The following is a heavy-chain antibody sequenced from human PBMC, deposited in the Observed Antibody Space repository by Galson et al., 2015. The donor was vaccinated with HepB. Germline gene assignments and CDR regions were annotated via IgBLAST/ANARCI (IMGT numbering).Heavy chain of an antibody. CDR3: AKTTSIVGAAGGYFDY. V-gene: IGHV3-33*06. CDR1: GFTFSSYG. J-gene: IGHJ4*02. CDR2: IWYDGSNK. Sequence: SLRLSCAASGFTFSSYGMHWVRQAPGKGLEWVAVIWYDGSNKYYADSVKGRFTISRDNSKNTLYLQMNSLRAEDTAVYYCAKTTSIVGAAGGYFDYWGQGTPVTVSS. D-gene: IGHD1-26*01.